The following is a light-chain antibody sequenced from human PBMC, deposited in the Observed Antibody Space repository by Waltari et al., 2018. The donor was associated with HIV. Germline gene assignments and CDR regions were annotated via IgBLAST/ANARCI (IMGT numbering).Light chain of an antibody. J-gene: IGLJ3*02. CDR2: KDR. Sequence: SYELTQPPSVSVSQGQTASITCSGDQLEDNYVCWYQQKPGQSPGLVLYKDRERPSGIPQRFSGSNSGNTATLTISGTQATDEADYFCQAWDGSNGVFGGGTKLTVL. CDR3: QAWDGSNGV. CDR1: QLEDNY. V-gene: IGLV3-1*01.